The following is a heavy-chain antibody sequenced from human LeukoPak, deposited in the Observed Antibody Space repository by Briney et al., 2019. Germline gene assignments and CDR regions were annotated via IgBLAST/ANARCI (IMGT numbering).Heavy chain of an antibody. Sequence: SETLSLTCTVSGGSISNSNYYWGWIRQPPGKGLEWIGSIYYSGSTYYNPSLKSRVTISVDTSKNQFSLKLSSVTAADTAVYYCARLRITMVRGVSPFDPWGQGTLVTVSS. J-gene: IGHJ5*02. CDR1: GGSISNSNYY. D-gene: IGHD3-10*01. CDR2: IYYSGST. V-gene: IGHV4-39*01. CDR3: ARLRITMVRGVSPFDP.